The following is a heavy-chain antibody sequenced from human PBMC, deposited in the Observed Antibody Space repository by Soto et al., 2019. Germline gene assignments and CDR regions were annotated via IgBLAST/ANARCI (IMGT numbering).Heavy chain of an antibody. V-gene: IGHV4-31*03. CDR2: IYYSGST. CDR1: GGSISSGGYY. Sequence: QVQLQESGPGLVKPSQTLSLTCTVSGGSISSGGYYWSWIRQHPGKGLEWIGYIYYSGSTYYNPSRQGGVTVPVERSKTRFSRKLSSVTAADTAVYYCARGTTVVKYGMDVWGQGPTVTVSS. CDR3: ARGTTVVKYGMDV. D-gene: IGHD4-17*01. J-gene: IGHJ6*02.